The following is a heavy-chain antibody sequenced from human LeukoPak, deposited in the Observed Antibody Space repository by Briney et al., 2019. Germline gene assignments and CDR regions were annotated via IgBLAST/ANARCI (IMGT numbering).Heavy chain of an antibody. CDR2: IRYDGSNK. V-gene: IGHV3-30*02. Sequence: PGGSLRLSCAASGFTFSSYGMHWVRQAPGKGLEWVAFIRYDGSNKYYADSVKGRFTISRDNAKNSLYLQMNSLRAEDTAVYYCARDDYGGTKYWGQGTLVTVSS. D-gene: IGHD4/OR15-4a*01. CDR1: GFTFSSYG. CDR3: ARDDYGGTKY. J-gene: IGHJ4*02.